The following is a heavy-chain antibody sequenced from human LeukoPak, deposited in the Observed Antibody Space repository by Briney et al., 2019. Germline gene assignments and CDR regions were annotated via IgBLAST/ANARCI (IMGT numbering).Heavy chain of an antibody. CDR3: TRDLNSGGSY. V-gene: IGHV3-53*01. CDR2: IHSGGNT. Sequence: GGSLRLSCAASGFTLSSYAMTWVRQAPGKGLEWVSVIHSGGNTYYADSVKGRFTISRDNSKNTLFLQMNSLRAEDTAVYYCTRDLNSGGSYWGQGTLVTVSS. CDR1: GFTLSSYA. D-gene: IGHD2-15*01. J-gene: IGHJ4*02.